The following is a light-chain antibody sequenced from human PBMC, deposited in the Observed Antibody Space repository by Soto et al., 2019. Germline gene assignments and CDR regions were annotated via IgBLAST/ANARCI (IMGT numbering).Light chain of an antibody. V-gene: IGKV3-11*01. Sequence: IVLTQSPATLSLSPGERATLSCRASQSVSSYLAWFQQKPGQAHRLLIYDASNRATGIPARFSGSGSGTDFTLTISSLEPEDFAVYYCQQRSNWPPTFGQGTRREIK. J-gene: IGKJ5*01. CDR1: QSVSSY. CDR3: QQRSNWPPT. CDR2: DAS.